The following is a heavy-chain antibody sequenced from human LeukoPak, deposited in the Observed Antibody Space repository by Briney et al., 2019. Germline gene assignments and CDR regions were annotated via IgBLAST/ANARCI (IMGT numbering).Heavy chain of an antibody. Sequence: GGSLRLSCAASGFTFSDYYMSWIRQTPGKGLEWISYISSIGSHTNYADSVKGRFTISRDSAKNSLDLQMDSLRVEDTAVYYCAREGIAVADDAFDIWGQGTMVTVSS. D-gene: IGHD6-19*01. J-gene: IGHJ3*02. CDR1: GFTFSDYY. CDR2: ISSIGSHT. V-gene: IGHV3-11*05. CDR3: AREGIAVADDAFDI.